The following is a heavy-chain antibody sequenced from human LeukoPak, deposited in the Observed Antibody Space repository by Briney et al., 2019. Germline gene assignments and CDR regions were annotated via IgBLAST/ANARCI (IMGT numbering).Heavy chain of an antibody. CDR3: AREWQYQFDY. J-gene: IGHJ4*02. V-gene: IGHV4-39*07. CDR1: GGSISSSSYY. CDR2: VYHSGIT. D-gene: IGHD4-11*01. Sequence: SETLSLTCTVSGGSISSSSYYWAWIRQPPGEGLEWIGSVYHSGITYYTPSLKSRVSISVDTSKNQFSLKVTSVTAADTAVYYCAREWQYQFDYWGQGSLVTVSS.